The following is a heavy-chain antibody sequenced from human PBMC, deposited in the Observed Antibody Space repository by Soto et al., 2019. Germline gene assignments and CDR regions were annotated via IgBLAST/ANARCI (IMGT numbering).Heavy chain of an antibody. D-gene: IGHD1-1*01. J-gene: IGHJ3*02. V-gene: IGHV6-1*01. Sequence: PSQTLSLTCAISGDSVSSNSAAWNWIRQSPLRGLEWLGRTYHRSKWLNDYALSLRGRITVNPDTSKNQFSLQMYSVTPEDTAVYYCARGTGDPRRDVLDIWGQGTVVIVSS. CDR1: GDSVSSNSAA. CDR3: ARGTGDPRRDVLDI. CDR2: TYHRSKWLN.